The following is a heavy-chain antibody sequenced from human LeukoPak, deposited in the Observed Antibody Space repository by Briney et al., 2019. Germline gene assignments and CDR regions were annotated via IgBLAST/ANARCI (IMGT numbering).Heavy chain of an antibody. J-gene: IGHJ5*02. Sequence: SETLSLTCTVSGGSISSYYWSWIRQPPGKGLEWIGYIYYSGSTNYNPSLKSRVTISVDTSKNQFSLKLSSVTAADMAVYYCARVLSGTWFDPWGQGTLVTVSS. V-gene: IGHV4-59*01. CDR2: IYYSGST. CDR3: ARVLSGTWFDP. CDR1: GGSISSYY. D-gene: IGHD3-10*01.